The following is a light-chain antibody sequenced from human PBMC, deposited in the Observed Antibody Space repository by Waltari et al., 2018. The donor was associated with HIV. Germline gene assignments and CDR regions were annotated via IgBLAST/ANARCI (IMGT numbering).Light chain of an antibody. CDR1: YNNVGFEG. J-gene: IGLJ3*02. CDR3: SAWDSSLNVWQ. Sequence: QAGLIQSPSVSKTLRQSATTTCTRTYNNVGFEGAVWLSHHHGPPPKPLMHRKNSRPSGVSERFSASRSGRAASLTISGLQPEDEADYYCSAWDSSLNVWQFGGGTRLTVL. CDR2: RKN. V-gene: IGLV10-54*04.